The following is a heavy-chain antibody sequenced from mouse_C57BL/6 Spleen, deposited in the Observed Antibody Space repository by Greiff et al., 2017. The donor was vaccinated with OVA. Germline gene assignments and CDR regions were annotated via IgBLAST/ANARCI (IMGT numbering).Heavy chain of an antibody. V-gene: IGHV1-55*01. Sequence: VQLQQPGAELVKPGASVKMSCKASGYTFTSYWITWVKQRPGQGLEWIGDICPGSGSTNYNEKFKSKATLTVDTSSSTAYMQLSSLTSEDSAVYYCARGDDYEGDWYFDVWGTGTTVTVSS. CDR2: ICPGSGST. CDR1: GYTFTSYW. J-gene: IGHJ1*03. CDR3: ARGDDYEGDWYFDV. D-gene: IGHD2-4*01.